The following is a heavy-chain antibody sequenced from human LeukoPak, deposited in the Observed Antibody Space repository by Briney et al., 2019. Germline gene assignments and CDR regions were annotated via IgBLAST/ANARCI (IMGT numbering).Heavy chain of an antibody. V-gene: IGHV1-2*02. D-gene: IGHD3-22*01. CDR1: GYTFTGYY. CDR2: INPNSGGT. CDR3: ASRFLISDDYYDSSGYYSDAFDI. J-gene: IGHJ3*02. Sequence: VASVKVSCKASGYTFTGYYMHWVRQAPGQGLEWMGWINPNSGGTNYAQKFQGRVTMTRDTSISTAYMELSRLRSDDTAAYYCASRFLISDDYYDSSGYYSDAFDIWGQGTMVTVSS.